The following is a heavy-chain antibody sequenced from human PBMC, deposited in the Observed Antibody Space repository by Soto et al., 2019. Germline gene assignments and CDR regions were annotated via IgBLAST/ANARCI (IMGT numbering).Heavy chain of an antibody. CDR1: GFTFTTYA. V-gene: IGHV3-23*01. CDR3: AKDLWATDTKWFEP. D-gene: IGHD4-4*01. Sequence: PGGSLRLSFAASGFTFTTYAMSWVRQAPVKGLEWASVISRRGDTTYYADSVKGRFTISGDNSKNTLYLQMNSLRAEDTALYYCAKDLWATDTKWFEPFVEGTLVAFYS. CDR2: ISRRGDTT. J-gene: IGHJ5*02.